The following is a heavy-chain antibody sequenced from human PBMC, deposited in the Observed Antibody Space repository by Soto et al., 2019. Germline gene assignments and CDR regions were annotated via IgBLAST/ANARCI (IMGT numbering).Heavy chain of an antibody. CDR1: GFTVSSNY. V-gene: IGHV3-53*01. D-gene: IGHD4-17*01. CDR3: AGLGSLYGDYAVDY. J-gene: IGHJ4*02. CDR2: IYSGGST. Sequence: GGSLRLSCAASGFTVSSNYMSWVRQAPGKGLEWVSVIYSGGSTYYADSVKGRFTISRDNSKNTLYLQMNSLRAEDTAVYYCAGLGSLYGDYAVDYWGQGTLVTVYS.